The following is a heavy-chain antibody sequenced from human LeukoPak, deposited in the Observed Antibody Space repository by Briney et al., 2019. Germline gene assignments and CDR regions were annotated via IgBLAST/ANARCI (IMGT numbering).Heavy chain of an antibody. CDR3: ARDYRVWTVTTFIRVFDY. D-gene: IGHD4-17*01. J-gene: IGHJ4*02. CDR2: IYTSGST. V-gene: IGHV4-61*02. Sequence: SQTLSLTCTVSGGSISSGSYYWSWIRQPAGKGLEWIGRIYTSGSTNYNPSLNSRVTISVDTSKNQFSLKLSSVTAADTAVYYCARDYRVWTVTTFIRVFDYWGQGTLVTVSS. CDR1: GGSISSGSYY.